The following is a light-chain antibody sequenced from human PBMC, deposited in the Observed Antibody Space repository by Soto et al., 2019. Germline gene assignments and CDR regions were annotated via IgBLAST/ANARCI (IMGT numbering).Light chain of an antibody. V-gene: IGLV2-11*01. CDR3: CSYAGSYSVV. CDR2: DVN. CDR1: SSDVGGYTY. J-gene: IGLJ2*01. Sequence: QSVLTQPRSVSGSPGQSVTISCTGTSSDVGGYTYVSWYQQHPGKVPKLLIYDVNERPSGVPDRFSGSKSGNTASLTISGLQAEDEADYYCCSYAGSYSVVFGGGTKLTVL.